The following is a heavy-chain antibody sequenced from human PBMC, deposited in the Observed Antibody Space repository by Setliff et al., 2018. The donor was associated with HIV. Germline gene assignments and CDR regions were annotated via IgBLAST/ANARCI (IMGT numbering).Heavy chain of an antibody. CDR3: ARHVPVRGHTPLDN. V-gene: IGHV4-39*01. D-gene: IGHD2-15*01. Sequence: PSETLSLTCSVSYSSLTSNNFYWGWIRQPPGRGLEWIGNIYYTGTTYYNSSLKSRVRISVDTSTNQFSLKLTSVTAADTAVYFCARHVPVRGHTPLDNWGQGNLVTVSS. CDR1: YSSLTSNNFY. J-gene: IGHJ4*02. CDR2: IYYTGTT.